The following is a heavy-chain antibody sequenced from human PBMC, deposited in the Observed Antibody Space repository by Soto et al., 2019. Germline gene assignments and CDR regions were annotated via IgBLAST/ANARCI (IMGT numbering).Heavy chain of an antibody. CDR3: ARLESSGYYYFDGEFDY. J-gene: IGHJ4*02. CDR1: GGSISSSSYY. CDR2: IYYSGST. V-gene: IGHV4-39*01. D-gene: IGHD3-22*01. Sequence: SETLSLTCTVSGGSISSSSYYWGWIRQPPGKGLERIGSIYYSGSTYYNPSLKSRVTISVDTSKNQFSLKLSSVTAADTAVYYCARLESSGYYYFDGEFDYWGQGTLVTVPQ.